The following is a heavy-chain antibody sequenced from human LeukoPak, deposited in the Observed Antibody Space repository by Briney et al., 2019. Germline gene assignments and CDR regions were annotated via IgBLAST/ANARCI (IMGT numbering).Heavy chain of an antibody. J-gene: IGHJ4*02. Sequence: GGSLRLSCAASGFTFTKYWMTWVRQAPGKGLEWVAKIKEDGREKFYVDSVKGRFTISRDNAKNSLDLQINSLGAEDTAVYYCARGLDCRSTSCYLDNWGQGTLVTVSS. CDR1: GFTFTKYW. CDR3: ARGLDCRSTSCYLDN. V-gene: IGHV3-7*01. CDR2: IKEDGREK. D-gene: IGHD2-2*01.